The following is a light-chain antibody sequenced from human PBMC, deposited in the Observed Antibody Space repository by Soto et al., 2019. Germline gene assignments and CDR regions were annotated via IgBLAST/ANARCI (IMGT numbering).Light chain of an antibody. CDR1: QTVTSY. Sequence: EIVLTQSPGTLSLSPGETATLSCRASQTVTSYFAWYQQKPGQAPRLLIYGASSKATGIPDRFSGSGSGTDFTLTGGGLEPDDFAVYYCQQYGYSPRTFGQGTRVVIK. J-gene: IGKJ1*01. CDR2: GAS. CDR3: QQYGYSPRT. V-gene: IGKV3-20*01.